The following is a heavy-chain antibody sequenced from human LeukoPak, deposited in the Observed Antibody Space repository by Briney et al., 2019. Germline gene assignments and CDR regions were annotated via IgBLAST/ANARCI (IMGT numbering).Heavy chain of an antibody. CDR2: IIPIFGTA. Sequence: VASVTVSCKASGGTFSSYAISWVRQAPGQGLEWMGGIIPIFGTANYAQKFQGRVTITADESTSTAYMELSSLRSEDTAVYYCARDRSLSPYYYGSGSYYNFVYWGQGTLVTVSS. D-gene: IGHD3-10*01. CDR3: ARDRSLSPYYYGSGSYYNFVY. V-gene: IGHV1-69*01. CDR1: GGTFSSYA. J-gene: IGHJ4*02.